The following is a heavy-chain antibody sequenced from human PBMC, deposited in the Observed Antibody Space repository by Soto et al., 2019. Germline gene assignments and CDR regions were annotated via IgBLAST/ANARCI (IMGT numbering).Heavy chain of an antibody. D-gene: IGHD6-13*01. V-gene: IGHV3-23*01. J-gene: IGHJ4*02. CDR3: AKWGLHTGSWDSGY. CDR1: GFTFSSYA. Sequence: EVQLLESGGALVQPGGSLRLSCAASGFTFSSYAMSWVRQAPGKGLEWVSSISGSGDSTHTADSVKGRFTISRDNAKNTLYRQLNRLTGEDTALDYCAKWGLHTGSWDSGYWGQGTLVTVSS. CDR2: ISGSGDST.